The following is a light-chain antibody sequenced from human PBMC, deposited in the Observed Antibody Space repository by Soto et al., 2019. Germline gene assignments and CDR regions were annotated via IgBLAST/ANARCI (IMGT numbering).Light chain of an antibody. CDR2: WAS. CDR3: QQYYGLPLT. J-gene: IGKJ4*01. CDR1: QTVLYDSNNKNY. Sequence: DIVMTQSPESLAVSLGERATINCKSSQTVLYDSNNKNYLAWYQQKSGQPPKLLIYWASSRASGVPDRFSGSGSGTDFTLTISSLQAEDVAVYYCQQYYGLPLTFGGGTKVEI. V-gene: IGKV4-1*01.